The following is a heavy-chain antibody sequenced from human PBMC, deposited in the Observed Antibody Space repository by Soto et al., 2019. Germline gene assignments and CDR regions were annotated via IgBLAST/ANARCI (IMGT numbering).Heavy chain of an antibody. J-gene: IGHJ5*02. CDR2: IIPIFGTA. CDR1: GATFSSYA. Sequence: GASVKVACKASGATFSSYAISLVRQAPGQGLEWMGGIIPIFGTANYAQKFQGRVTITADDSTSTAYMELSSLRSEDTAVYYCARNPIAFAGNGRLWFLHCGPGILVTV. CDR3: ARNPIAFAGNGRLWFLH. V-gene: IGHV1-69*13. D-gene: IGHD6-19*01.